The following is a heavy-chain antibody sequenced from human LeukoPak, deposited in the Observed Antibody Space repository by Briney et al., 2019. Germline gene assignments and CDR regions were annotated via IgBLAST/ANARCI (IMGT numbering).Heavy chain of an antibody. J-gene: IGHJ2*01. CDR2: INSDGTMT. D-gene: IGHD5-18*01. V-gene: IGHV3-74*01. Sequence: GGSLRLSCAAPTFTFRNYWMHWVRHAPGEGLIWVSRINSDGTMTSYADSVRGRFTISRDNAKNTLDLQMNSLRAEDTAVYYCTRVSEEGHSHGRDWYFDLWGRGTLVTVSS. CDR3: TRVSEEGHSHGRDWYFDL. CDR1: TFTFRNYW.